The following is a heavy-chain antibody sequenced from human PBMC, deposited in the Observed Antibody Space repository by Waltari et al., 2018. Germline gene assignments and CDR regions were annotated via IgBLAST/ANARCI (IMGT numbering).Heavy chain of an antibody. V-gene: IGHV1-69*01. CDR1: GGTFSSYA. CDR3: ARDPTDHCSRTSCDGLYDY. Sequence: QVQLVQSGAEVKKPGSSVKVSCKASGGTFSSYAISWVRQAPGQGLEWMGGIIPIFGKANDAQKFQGRVTSTADESTSTAERELSSLRSEDTAVYYCARDPTDHCSRTSCDGLYDYWGQGTLVTVSS. J-gene: IGHJ4*02. D-gene: IGHD2-2*01. CDR2: IIPIFGKA.